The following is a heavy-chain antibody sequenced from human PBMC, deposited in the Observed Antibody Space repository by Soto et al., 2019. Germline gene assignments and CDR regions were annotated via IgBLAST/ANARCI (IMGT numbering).Heavy chain of an antibody. V-gene: IGHV3-7*01. CDR1: GFTLSSYW. Sequence: GGSLRLSCAASGFTLSSYWMSWVRQAPGKGLEWVANIKQDGSEKYYVDSVKGRFTISRDNAKNSLYLQMNSLRAEDTAVYYCARFSNWFDPWGQGTLVTVSS. CDR2: IKQDGSEK. CDR3: ARFSNWFDP. J-gene: IGHJ5*02.